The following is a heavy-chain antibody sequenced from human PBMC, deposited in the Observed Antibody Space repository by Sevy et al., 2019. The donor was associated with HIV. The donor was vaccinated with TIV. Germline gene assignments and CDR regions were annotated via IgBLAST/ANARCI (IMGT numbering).Heavy chain of an antibody. Sequence: ASVKVSCKVSGYTLTQLSMHWVRQAPGEGPEWMATFDPKDGETFYAQKFQDRLTMTEDTSRHTAYMEMSSLRSEDTAVYYCATTKDYNVSSGYPFDDWGQGTPVTVSS. D-gene: IGHD3-22*01. CDR3: ATTKDYNVSSGYPFDD. V-gene: IGHV1-24*01. CDR2: FDPKDGET. CDR1: GYTLTQLS. J-gene: IGHJ4*02.